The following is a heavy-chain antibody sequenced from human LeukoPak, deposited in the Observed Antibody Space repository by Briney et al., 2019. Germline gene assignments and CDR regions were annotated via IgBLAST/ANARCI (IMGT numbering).Heavy chain of an antibody. CDR2: ISSSGSTI. Sequence: SYEMNWVRQAPGKGLEWVSYISSSGSTIYYADSVKGRFTISRDNSKNTLYLQMNSLRAEDTAVYYCAKDLQVRGVIIRRGNWFDPWGQGTLVTVSS. CDR3: AKDLQVRGVIIRRGNWFDP. CDR1: SYE. J-gene: IGHJ5*02. D-gene: IGHD3-10*01. V-gene: IGHV3-48*03.